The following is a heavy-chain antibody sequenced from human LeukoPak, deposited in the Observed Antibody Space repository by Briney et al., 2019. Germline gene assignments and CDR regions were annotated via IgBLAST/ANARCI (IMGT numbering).Heavy chain of an antibody. CDR1: GFTLSTYG. Sequence: PGGSLRLSCAASGFTLSTYGMHWVRQAPGKGLEWVAFIRYDGSSKYYADSVMGRFTISRDNAKNSLYLQMNSLKTEDTAVYYCARGDSSGWGLDYWGLGTLVTVSS. CDR3: ARGDSSGWGLDY. D-gene: IGHD6-19*01. CDR2: IRYDGSSK. V-gene: IGHV3-30*02. J-gene: IGHJ4*02.